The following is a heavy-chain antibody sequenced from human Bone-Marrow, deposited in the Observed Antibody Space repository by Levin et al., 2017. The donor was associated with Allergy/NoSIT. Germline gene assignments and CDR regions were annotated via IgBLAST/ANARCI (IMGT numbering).Heavy chain of an antibody. D-gene: IGHD3-3*01. Sequence: GSGPTLVKPTQTLTLTCTFSGFSLSTSGVGVGWIRQPPGKALEWLALIYWNDDKRYSPSLKSRLTITKDTSKNQVVLTMTNMDPVDTATYYCAHLTLFGVVIRSDAFDIWGQGTMVTVSS. CDR2: IYWNDDK. J-gene: IGHJ3*02. CDR3: AHLTLFGVVIRSDAFDI. V-gene: IGHV2-5*01. CDR1: GFSLSTSGVG.